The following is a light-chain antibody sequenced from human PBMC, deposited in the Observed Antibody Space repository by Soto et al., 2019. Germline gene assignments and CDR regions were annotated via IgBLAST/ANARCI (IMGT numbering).Light chain of an antibody. CDR2: DVS. V-gene: IGLV2-14*03. Sequence: SVLTQPASVSGSPGQSIAMSCTGTSSDVGTHNFVSWYQQHPGKAPKLIIYDVSNRPSGVSDRFFGSKSGNTASLTISGLQAEDEADYYCSSFTSSMTNVFGSGTKVTVL. CDR1: SSDVGTHNF. CDR3: SSFTSSMTNV. J-gene: IGLJ1*01.